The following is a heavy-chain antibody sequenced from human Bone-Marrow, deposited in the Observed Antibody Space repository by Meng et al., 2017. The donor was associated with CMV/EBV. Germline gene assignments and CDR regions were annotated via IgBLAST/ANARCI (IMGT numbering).Heavy chain of an antibody. CDR2: IGTGGDT. V-gene: IGHV3-47*02. CDR3: ARASGYCGCDCYSCGFDP. D-gene: IGHD2-21*01. Sequence: GESLKLPCAASGVAFSSYALHWVRRAPGQGLEWVSAIGTGGDTYYADSVMGRFTISRDNAKKSLYLQMNSLIAKDMAVYYCARASGYCGCDCYSCGFDPWGQGTLVTVSS. CDR1: GVAFSSYA. J-gene: IGHJ5*02.